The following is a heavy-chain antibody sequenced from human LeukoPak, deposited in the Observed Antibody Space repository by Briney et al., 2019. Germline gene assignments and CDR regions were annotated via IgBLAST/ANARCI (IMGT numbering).Heavy chain of an antibody. Sequence: PGRSLRLSCAASGFTFSSYGMHWVRQAPGKGLEWVAVIWYDGSNKYYADSVKGRFTISRDNSKNTLYLQMNSLRAEDTAVYYCARGLTHSSGWVWFDPWGQGTLVTVSS. D-gene: IGHD6-19*01. CDR3: ARGLTHSSGWVWFDP. J-gene: IGHJ5*02. CDR1: GFTFSSYG. V-gene: IGHV3-33*01. CDR2: IWYDGSNK.